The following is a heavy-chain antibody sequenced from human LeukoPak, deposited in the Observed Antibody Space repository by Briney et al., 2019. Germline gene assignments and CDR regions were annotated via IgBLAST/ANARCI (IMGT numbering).Heavy chain of an antibody. Sequence: SETLSLTCTVSGGSISSYYWSWIRQPPGKGLEWIGYIYYSGSTKYNPALKSRVTISVDTSKNQFSLKLSSVTAADTAVYYCARDRGGLAAAGTRVGDYYLDNWGQGTLVTVSS. D-gene: IGHD6-13*01. CDR1: GGSISSYY. V-gene: IGHV4-59*01. CDR3: ARDRGGLAAAGTRVGDYYLDN. CDR2: IYYSGST. J-gene: IGHJ4*02.